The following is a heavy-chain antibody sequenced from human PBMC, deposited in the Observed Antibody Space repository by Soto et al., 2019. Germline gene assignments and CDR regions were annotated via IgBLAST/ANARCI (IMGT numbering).Heavy chain of an antibody. J-gene: IGHJ5*02. CDR3: ARGSYSSSWDGGWCDP. V-gene: IGHV3-7*01. Sequence: EVQLVESGGGLVQPGGSLRLSCAASGFTFSSYWMSWVRQAPGKGLEWVANIKQDGSEKYYVDSVKGRFTISRDNAKNSLYLQMNSLRAEDTAVYYCARGSYSSSWDGGWCDPWGQGTLVTVSS. D-gene: IGHD6-13*01. CDR1: GFTFSSYW. CDR2: IKQDGSEK.